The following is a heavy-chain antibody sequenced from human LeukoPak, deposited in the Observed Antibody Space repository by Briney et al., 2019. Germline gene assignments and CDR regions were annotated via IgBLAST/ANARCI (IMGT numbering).Heavy chain of an antibody. CDR2: IKQDGSEK. V-gene: IGHV3-7*01. Sequence: GGSLRLSCAASGFTFSSYWMSWVRQAPGKGLEWVANIKQDGSEKYYVDSVKGRFTISRDNAKSSLYLQMNSLRAEDTAVYYCARFFVVGARYFDYWGQGTLVTVSS. D-gene: IGHD1-26*01. J-gene: IGHJ4*02. CDR3: ARFFVVGARYFDY. CDR1: GFTFSSYW.